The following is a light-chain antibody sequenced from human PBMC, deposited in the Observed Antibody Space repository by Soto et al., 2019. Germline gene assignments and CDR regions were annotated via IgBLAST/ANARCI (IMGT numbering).Light chain of an antibody. V-gene: IGKV3-20*01. Sequence: EIVLTQSPGTLSLSPGERATLSCRASQSFGSNYLAWFQHKPGQAPRLLIYGASSRATGIPDRFSGSGSGTAFTLTISRVESEDFAVYYWPQYGGSRTFGQGAKVEIK. CDR2: GAS. CDR1: QSFGSNY. J-gene: IGKJ1*01. CDR3: PQYGGSRT.